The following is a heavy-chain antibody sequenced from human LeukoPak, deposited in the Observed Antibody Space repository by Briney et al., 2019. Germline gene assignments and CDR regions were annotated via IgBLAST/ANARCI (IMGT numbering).Heavy chain of an antibody. CDR1: GFSFDDYG. J-gene: IGHJ6*03. V-gene: IGHV3-20*04. CDR2: INWNGGST. CDR3: AKDPTYYYYMDV. Sequence: PGGSLRLSCTASGFSFDDYGMSWVRQAPGKGLEWVSGINWNGGSTGYADSVKGRFTISRDNAKNSLYLQMNSLRAEDTALYYCAKDPTYYYYMDVWGKGTTVTVSS.